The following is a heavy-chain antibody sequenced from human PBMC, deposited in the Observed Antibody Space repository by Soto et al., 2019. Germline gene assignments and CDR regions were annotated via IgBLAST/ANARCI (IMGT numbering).Heavy chain of an antibody. V-gene: IGHV5-51*01. D-gene: IGHD3-16*01. CDR2: IFPSDSDT. Sequence: GESLKISCRTSGYRFTSYWIAWVRQMPGKGLEWMGIIFPSDSDTRYSPSFQGQVTISADRSTSTVFLQWASLKASDTAVYFCARHAAYDSVWGESDGSDYWGQGTLVTVSS. J-gene: IGHJ4*02. CDR3: ARHAAYDSVWGESDGSDY. CDR1: GYRFTSYW.